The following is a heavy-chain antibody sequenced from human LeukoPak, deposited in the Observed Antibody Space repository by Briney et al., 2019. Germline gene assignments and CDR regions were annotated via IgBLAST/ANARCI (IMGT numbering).Heavy chain of an antibody. Sequence: ASVKASCEASGGTFSSYAISWVRQAPGQGLEWMGWISAYNGNTNYAQKLQGRVTMTTDTSTSTAYMELRSLRSDDTAVYYCARAGYYDPSGDFDYWGQGTLVTVSS. J-gene: IGHJ4*02. V-gene: IGHV1-18*01. CDR3: ARAGYYDPSGDFDY. CDR1: GGTFSSYA. D-gene: IGHD3-22*01. CDR2: ISAYNGNT.